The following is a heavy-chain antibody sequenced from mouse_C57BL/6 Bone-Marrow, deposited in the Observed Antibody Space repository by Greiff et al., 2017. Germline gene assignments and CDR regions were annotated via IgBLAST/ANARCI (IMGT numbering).Heavy chain of an antibody. CDR1: GYAFSSSW. D-gene: IGHD2-3*01. V-gene: IGHV1-82*01. CDR3: AREGDYDGYYPDAMDY. CDR2: IYPGDGDT. Sequence: VQLQQSGPELVKPGASVKISCKASGYAFSSSWLNWVKQRPGKGLEWIGRIYPGDGDTNYNGKFKGKATLTPDKSSSTAYMQISSLTYEDSAVYFGAREGDYDGYYPDAMDYWGQGTSVTVSA. J-gene: IGHJ4*01.